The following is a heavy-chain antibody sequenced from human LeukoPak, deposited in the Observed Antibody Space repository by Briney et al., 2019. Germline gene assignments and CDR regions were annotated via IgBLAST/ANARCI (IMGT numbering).Heavy chain of an antibody. CDR2: ISYDGSNT. V-gene: IGHV3-74*01. Sequence: GGSLRLSCAASGFTLGTYWMHWVRQAPGKGLVWVSRISYDGSNTNYADFVKGRFTISRDNAKNTLYLQMNSLRAEDTAVYYCAKSRYGSGIYFDYWGQGTLVTVSS. D-gene: IGHD3-10*01. CDR3: AKSRYGSGIYFDY. CDR1: GFTLGTYW. J-gene: IGHJ4*02.